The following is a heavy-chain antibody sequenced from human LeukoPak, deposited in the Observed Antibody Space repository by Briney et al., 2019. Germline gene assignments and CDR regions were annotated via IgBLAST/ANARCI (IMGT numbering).Heavy chain of an antibody. J-gene: IGHJ6*02. V-gene: IGHV3-53*01. D-gene: IGHD6-19*01. Sequence: GGSLRHSCAASGFTVSSNYMSWVRQAPGKGLEWVAVIYSGGSTYYADSVKGRFTISRDNSKNTLYLQMNSLRAEDTAVYYCAREAVAGIYYYGMDVWGQGTTVTVSS. CDR2: IYSGGST. CDR3: AREAVAGIYYYGMDV. CDR1: GFTVSSNY.